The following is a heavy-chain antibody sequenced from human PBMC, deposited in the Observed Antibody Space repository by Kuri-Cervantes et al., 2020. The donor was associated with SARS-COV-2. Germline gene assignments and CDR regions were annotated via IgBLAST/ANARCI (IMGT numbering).Heavy chain of an antibody. D-gene: IGHD3-22*01. J-gene: IGHJ6*02. Sequence: GGSLRLSCAASGFTFSSYAMHWVRQAPGKGLEWVAVISYDGSNKYYADSVKGRFTISRDNSKNTLYLQMNSLRAEDTAVYYCAKGLKRITMIVVEVFDGMDVWGQGTTVNVSS. CDR3: AKGLKRITMIVVEVFDGMDV. V-gene: IGHV3-30-3*01. CDR1: GFTFSSYA. CDR2: ISYDGSNK.